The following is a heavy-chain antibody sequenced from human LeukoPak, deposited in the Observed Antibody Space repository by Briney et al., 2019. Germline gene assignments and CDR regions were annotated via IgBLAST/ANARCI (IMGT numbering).Heavy chain of an antibody. CDR1: GGSFSGDY. Sequence: SETLSLTCAVYGGSFSGDYWSWIRQRPGKGLEWIGEINHSGSTNYNPSLKSRVTISVHTSKNQFSLKLSSVTAADTAVYYCARGSRSAGVLTAIWFDPWGQGTLVTVSS. D-gene: IGHD2-21*02. J-gene: IGHJ5*02. CDR3: ARGSRSAGVLTAIWFDP. V-gene: IGHV4-34*01. CDR2: INHSGST.